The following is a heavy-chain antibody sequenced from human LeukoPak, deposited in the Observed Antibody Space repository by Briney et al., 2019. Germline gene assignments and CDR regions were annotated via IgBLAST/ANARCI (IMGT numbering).Heavy chain of an antibody. Sequence: PGGSLRLSCAASGFTFSSYAMHWVRQAPGKGLEWVAVISYDGSNKYYADSVKGRFTISRDNSKNTLYLQMNSLRAEDTAVYYCAKDFRSGRNPYYYYGMDVWGQGTTVTVSS. CDR1: GFTFSSYA. CDR2: ISYDGSNK. J-gene: IGHJ6*02. CDR3: AKDFRSGRNPYYYYGMDV. V-gene: IGHV3-30*04. D-gene: IGHD2-15*01.